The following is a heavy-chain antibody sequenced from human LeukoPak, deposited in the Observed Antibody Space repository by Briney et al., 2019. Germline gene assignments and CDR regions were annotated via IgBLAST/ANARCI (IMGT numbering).Heavy chain of an antibody. J-gene: IGHJ4*02. CDR1: GYTFTSYD. CDR2: MNPNSGNT. Sequence: ASVKVSCKASGYTFTSYDINWVRQATGQGLEWMGWMNPNSGNTGYAQKFQGRVTMTTDTSTSTAYMELRSLRSDDTAVYYCARVGITMIVVVTLDYWGQGTLVTVSS. D-gene: IGHD3-22*01. V-gene: IGHV1-8*01. CDR3: ARVGITMIVVVTLDY.